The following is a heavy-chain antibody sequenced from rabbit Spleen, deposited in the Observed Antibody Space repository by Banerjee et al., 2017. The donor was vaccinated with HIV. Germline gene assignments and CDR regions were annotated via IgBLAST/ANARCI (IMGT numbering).Heavy chain of an antibody. CDR2: GYPDGIGST. J-gene: IGHJ6*01. Sequence: QSLEESGGDMVKPGASLTLTCTASGFSFSTSYYICWVRQAPGKGLEWIGCGYPDGIGSTAYASWAKGRFTISKSSSTTVTLQMTSLTAADTATYFCARGIPYGYAGDAYPPYAMDLWGQGTLVTVS. D-gene: IGHD6-1*01. CDR3: ARGIPYGYAGDAYPPYAMDL. V-gene: IGHV1S40*01. CDR1: GFSFSTSYY.